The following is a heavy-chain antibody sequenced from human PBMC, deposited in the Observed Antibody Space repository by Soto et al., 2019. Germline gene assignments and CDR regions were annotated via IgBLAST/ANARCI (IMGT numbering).Heavy chain of an antibody. D-gene: IGHD5-12*01. Sequence: QVKVVESGGGVVQPGRTLRLSCITSGFMFNSCDMHWVRQAPGKGLEWVAVVSFDGNKKYYADCVRGRFTISRDNSKNTLYLQMDSLRPEDTAVYYCAKAPGAQHGYDFFFDYWGQGTLVTVSS. CDR3: AKAPGAQHGYDFFFDY. J-gene: IGHJ4*02. V-gene: IGHV3-30*18. CDR2: VSFDGNKK. CDR1: GFMFNSCD.